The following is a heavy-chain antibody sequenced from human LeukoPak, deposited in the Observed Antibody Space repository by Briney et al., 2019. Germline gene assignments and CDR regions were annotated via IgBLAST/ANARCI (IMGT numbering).Heavy chain of an antibody. Sequence: GGSLRLSCAASGFTFSSYSMNWVRQAPGKGLEWGSSISSSSSYIYYADSVKGRFTISRDNAKNSLYLQMNSLRAEDTAVYYCARDREYLVGATTVDYWGQGTLVTVSS. CDR3: ARDREYLVGATTVDY. J-gene: IGHJ4*02. V-gene: IGHV3-21*01. CDR2: ISSSSSYI. D-gene: IGHD1-26*01. CDR1: GFTFSSYS.